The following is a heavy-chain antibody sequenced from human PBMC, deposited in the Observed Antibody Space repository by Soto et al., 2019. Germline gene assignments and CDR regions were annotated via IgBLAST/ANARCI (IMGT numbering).Heavy chain of an antibody. CDR2: IIPIFGTA. V-gene: IGHV1-69*01. D-gene: IGHD2-2*01. CDR1: GGTFSSYA. J-gene: IGHJ5*02. CDR3: ARDRAIVVVPAAMPVLGWFDP. Sequence: QVQLVQSGAEVKKPGSSVKVSCKASGGTFSSYAISWVRQAPGQGLEWMGGIIPIFGTANYAQKFQGRVTNNADESTSTAYMELSSLRSEDTAVYYCARDRAIVVVPAAMPVLGWFDPWGQGTLVTVSS.